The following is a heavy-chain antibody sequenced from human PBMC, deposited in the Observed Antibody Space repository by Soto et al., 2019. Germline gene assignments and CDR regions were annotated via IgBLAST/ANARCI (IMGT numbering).Heavy chain of an antibody. V-gene: IGHV3-30*18. J-gene: IGHJ4*02. Sequence: GGSLRLSCVASGFTFSSYGMHWVRQAPGKGLEWVAIISYDGSNTYHADSVKGRFTISRDNSKNTLYLQMNCLRAEDTSVYYCAKEGGLSGSYYISSSYYFDYWGQGTLVTVSS. D-gene: IGHD1-26*01. CDR2: ISYDGSNT. CDR1: GFTFSSYG. CDR3: AKEGGLSGSYYISSSYYFDY.